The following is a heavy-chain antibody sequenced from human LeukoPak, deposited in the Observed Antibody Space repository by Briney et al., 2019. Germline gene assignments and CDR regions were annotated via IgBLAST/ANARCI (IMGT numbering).Heavy chain of an antibody. V-gene: IGHV1-24*01. Sequence: ASVKVSCKVSGYILTELSMHWVRQAPGKGLEWMGGFDPEDGETIYAQKFQGRVTMTEDTSTDTAYVELSGLRSEDTAVYYCATDLYYYDSLAFSSHDDAFDIWGQGTMVTVSS. CDR1: GYILTELS. D-gene: IGHD3-22*01. CDR3: ATDLYYYDSLAFSSHDDAFDI. J-gene: IGHJ3*02. CDR2: FDPEDGET.